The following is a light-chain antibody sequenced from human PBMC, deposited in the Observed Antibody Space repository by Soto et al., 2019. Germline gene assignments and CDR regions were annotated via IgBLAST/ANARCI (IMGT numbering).Light chain of an antibody. CDR2: KVF. CDR1: QSLLYSNGKTY. Sequence: DVVMTQSPLSLSVTLGQPASISCRSSQSLLYSNGKTYLHWFQQRPGQSPRRLIYKVFNRDSGVPDRFSGSGSGTDFTLKISRVEAEDVGVYFCMQGTHWPPTFGQGTKVEIK. V-gene: IGKV2-30*01. CDR3: MQGTHWPPT. J-gene: IGKJ1*01.